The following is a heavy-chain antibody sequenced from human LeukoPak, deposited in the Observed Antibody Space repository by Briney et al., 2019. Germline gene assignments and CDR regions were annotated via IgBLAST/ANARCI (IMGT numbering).Heavy chain of an antibody. Sequence: GGSLRLSCAASGFTFSTYAMSWVRQAPGKGLEWVAAINAGGVGTYNPNSARGRFTISRDNSKNTVYLQMNSLRAEDTAVYYCAKWGSSGWPAFDYWGQGTLVTVSP. J-gene: IGHJ4*02. CDR3: AKWGSSGWPAFDY. V-gene: IGHV3-23*01. D-gene: IGHD6-19*01. CDR1: GFTFSTYA. CDR2: INAGGVGT.